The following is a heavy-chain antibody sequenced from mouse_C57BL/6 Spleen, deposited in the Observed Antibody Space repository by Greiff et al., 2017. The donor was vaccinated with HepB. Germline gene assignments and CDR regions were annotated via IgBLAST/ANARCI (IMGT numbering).Heavy chain of an antibody. CDR2: IYPGDGDT. J-gene: IGHJ4*01. V-gene: IGHV1-82*01. Sequence: VKLQQSGPELVKPGASVKISCKASGYSFSSSWMNWVKQRPGKGLEWIGRIYPGDGDTNYNGKFKGKATLTADKSSSTAYMQLSSLTSEDSAVYYCACSTRDADYWGQGTSVTVSS. CDR1: GYSFSSSW. D-gene: IGHD1-1*01. CDR3: ACSTRDADY.